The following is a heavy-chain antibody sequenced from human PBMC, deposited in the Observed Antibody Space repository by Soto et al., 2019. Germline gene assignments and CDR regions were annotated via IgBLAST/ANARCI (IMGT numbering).Heavy chain of an antibody. CDR1: GGSISSYY. CDR3: ARQTYYYGSGSPIPYYFDY. Sequence: QVQLQESGPGLVKPSETLCLTCTVSGGSISSYYWSWIRQPPGKGLEWIGYIYYSGSTNYNPSLKSRVTISVDTSKNQFSLKLSSVTAADTAVYYCARQTYYYGSGSPIPYYFDYWGQGTLVTVSS. CDR2: IYYSGST. D-gene: IGHD3-10*01. V-gene: IGHV4-59*01. J-gene: IGHJ4*02.